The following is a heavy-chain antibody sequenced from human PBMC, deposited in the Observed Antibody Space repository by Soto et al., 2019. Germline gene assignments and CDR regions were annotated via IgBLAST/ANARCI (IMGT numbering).Heavy chain of an antibody. CDR3: ARILDGDAFDM. Sequence: QVQLQESGPGLVKPSGTLSRTCTVSGASISSNNWWTWVRQSAGKGLEWIGKISQSGRANYNPSLRGRGRMSIDKSKNLLSLKVNYVNAADTAVYYCARILDGDAFDMWGQGTMVTVSS. J-gene: IGHJ3*02. CDR1: GASISSNNW. V-gene: IGHV4-4*02. CDR2: ISQSGRA. D-gene: IGHD1-1*01.